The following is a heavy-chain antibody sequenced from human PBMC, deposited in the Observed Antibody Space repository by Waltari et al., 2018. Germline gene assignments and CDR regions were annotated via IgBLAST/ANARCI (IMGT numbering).Heavy chain of an antibody. CDR1: GFTFSSYG. CDR3: AKTLYLRFLEWPFDY. J-gene: IGHJ4*02. V-gene: IGHV3-30*18. D-gene: IGHD3-3*01. CDR2: ISYDGSNK. Sequence: QVQLVESGGGMVQPGRSLRLSCAASGFTFSSYGMHWVRQAPGKGLEWVVVISYDGSNKYYADSVKGRFTISRDNSKNTLYLQMNSLRAEDTAVYYCAKTLYLRFLEWPFDYWGQGTLVTVSS.